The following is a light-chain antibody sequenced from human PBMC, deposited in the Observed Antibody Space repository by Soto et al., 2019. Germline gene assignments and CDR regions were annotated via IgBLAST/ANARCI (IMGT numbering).Light chain of an antibody. V-gene: IGLV2-14*03. CDR1: SSDVGAYNY. J-gene: IGLJ2*01. CDR3: SSFTSSSTPL. Sequence: QSALTQPASMSGSPGQSITISCTGTSSDVGAYNYVSWYQQHPGKAPKLMIYDVNIRPSGVSNRFSGSKSGNTASLTISGLQAEDEADYYCSSFTSSSTPLFGGGTQLTV. CDR2: DVN.